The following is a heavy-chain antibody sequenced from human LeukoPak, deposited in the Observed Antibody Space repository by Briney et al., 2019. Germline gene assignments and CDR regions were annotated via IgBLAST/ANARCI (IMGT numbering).Heavy chain of an antibody. J-gene: IGHJ5*02. CDR3: ATLGVGIEGVWGANWFDP. Sequence: ASVKVSCKASGYTFTSYGISWVRQAPGKGLEWMGGFDPEDGETIYAQKFQGRVTMTEDTSTDTAYMELSSLRSEDTAVYYCATLGVGIEGVWGANWFDPWGQGTLVTVSS. CDR2: FDPEDGET. V-gene: IGHV1-24*01. D-gene: IGHD3-16*01. CDR1: GYTFTSYG.